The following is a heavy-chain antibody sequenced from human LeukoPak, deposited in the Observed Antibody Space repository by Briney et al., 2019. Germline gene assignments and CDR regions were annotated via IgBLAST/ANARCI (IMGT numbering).Heavy chain of an antibody. D-gene: IGHD6-19*01. J-gene: IGHJ5*02. V-gene: IGHV1-24*01. CDR3: ATLLGGGWYEYWFDP. CDR2: FDPEDGET. Sequence: ASVKVSCKVSGYTLTELPMHWVRQGPGKGLEWMGGFDPEDGETIYAQKFQGRVTMTEDTSTDTAYMELSSLRSEDTAVYYCATLLGGGWYEYWFDPWGQGTLVTVSS. CDR1: GYTLTELP.